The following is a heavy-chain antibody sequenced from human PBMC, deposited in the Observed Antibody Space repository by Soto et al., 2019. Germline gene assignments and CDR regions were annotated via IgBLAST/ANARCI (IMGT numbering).Heavy chain of an antibody. CDR1: GFTFSSYA. J-gene: IGHJ6*02. D-gene: IGHD2-21*01. Sequence: SGFTFSSYAMHWVRQAPGKGLEYVSAITSNGGNTDYASSVKGRFTISRDNSKNTLYLQMGSLRAEDMAVYYCARRIPFGYGMDVWGQGTTVTV. CDR3: ARRIPFGYGMDV. V-gene: IGHV3-64*01. CDR2: ITSNGGNT.